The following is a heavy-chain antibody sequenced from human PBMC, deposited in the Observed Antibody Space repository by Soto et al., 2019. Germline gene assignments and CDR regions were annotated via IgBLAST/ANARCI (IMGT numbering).Heavy chain of an antibody. J-gene: IGHJ4*02. D-gene: IGHD6-13*01. CDR1: GFTFSSYA. CDR3: ARDSSGYSSSWSKWYYFDY. CDR2: ISSNGGST. V-gene: IGHV3-64*01. Sequence: PGGSLRLSCAASGFTFSSYAMHWVRQAPGKGLEYVSAISSNGGSTYYANSVKGRFTISRDNSKNTLYLQMGSLRAEDMAVYYCARDSSGYSSSWSKWYYFDYWGQGTLVTVSS.